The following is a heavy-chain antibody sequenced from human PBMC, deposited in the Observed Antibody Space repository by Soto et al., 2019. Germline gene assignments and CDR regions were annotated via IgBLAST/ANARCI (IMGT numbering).Heavy chain of an antibody. J-gene: IGHJ3*02. Sequence: ASVKVSCKAAGFTFTSSAVQWVRQARGQRLEWIGWIVVGSGNTNYAQKFQERVTITRDMSTSTAYMELSSLRSGDTAVYYCAADSGSGYASDAFDIWGQGTMVTVSS. CDR3: AADSGSGYASDAFDI. V-gene: IGHV1-58*01. D-gene: IGHD3-22*01. CDR2: IVVGSGNT. CDR1: GFTFTSSA.